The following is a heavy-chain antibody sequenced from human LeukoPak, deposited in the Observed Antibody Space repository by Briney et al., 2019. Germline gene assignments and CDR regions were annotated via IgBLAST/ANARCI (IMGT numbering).Heavy chain of an antibody. D-gene: IGHD2-15*01. CDR2: INHSGST. CDR1: GGSFSGYY. CDR3: ARGFDIAPYVDY. J-gene: IGHJ4*02. Sequence: SETLSLTCAVYGGSFSGYYWSWIRQPPGKGLEWIGEINHSGSTNYNPSLKSRVTISVDPSKNQFSLKLSSVTAADTAVYYCARGFDIAPYVDYWGQGTLVTVSS. V-gene: IGHV4-34*01.